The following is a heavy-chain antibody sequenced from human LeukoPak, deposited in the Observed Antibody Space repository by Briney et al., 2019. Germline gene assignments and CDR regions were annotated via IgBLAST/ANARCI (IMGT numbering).Heavy chain of an antibody. CDR1: GFTFSSYA. J-gene: IGHJ4*02. CDR3: ARDSLGDPTYCFDY. V-gene: IGHV3-30*04. Sequence: GRSLRLSCAASGFTFSSYAMHWVRQAPGKGLEWVAVISYDGSNKYYADSVKGRFTISRDNSKNTLYLQMNSLRAEDTAVYYCARDSLGDPTYCFDYWGQGTLVTVSS. D-gene: IGHD3-10*01. CDR2: ISYDGSNK.